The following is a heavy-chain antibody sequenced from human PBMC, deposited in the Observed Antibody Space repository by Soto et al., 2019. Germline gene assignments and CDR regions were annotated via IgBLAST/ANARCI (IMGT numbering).Heavy chain of an antibody. CDR2: IRSKTDGGTT. CDR3: SHGYYQY. J-gene: IGHJ6*01. CDR1: GGTVTNVW. Sequence: GSLRLACEVSGGTVTNVWMNWVRQAPGEGPEWVGRIRSKTDGGTTDYAAPVRGRFTISRDDSENTLYLQMNSLKTEDTAVYYCSHGYYQY. V-gene: IGHV3-15*07.